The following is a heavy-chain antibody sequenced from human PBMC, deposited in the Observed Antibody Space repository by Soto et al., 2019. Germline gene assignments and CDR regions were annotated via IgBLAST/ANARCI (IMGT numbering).Heavy chain of an antibody. D-gene: IGHD6-25*01. CDR2: INPSGGST. CDR3: ASHTLSGHDAFDI. Sequence: ASVKVSCKASGYTFTSYYMRWVRQAPGQGLEWMGIINPSGGSTSYAQKFQGRVTMTRDTSTSTVYMELSSLRSEDTAVYYCASHTLSGHDAFDIWGQGTMVTVSS. V-gene: IGHV1-46*01. J-gene: IGHJ3*02. CDR1: GYTFTSYY.